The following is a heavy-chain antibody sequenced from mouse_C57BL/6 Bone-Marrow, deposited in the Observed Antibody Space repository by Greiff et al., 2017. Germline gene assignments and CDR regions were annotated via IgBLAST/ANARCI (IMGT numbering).Heavy chain of an antibody. CDR3: ARTEGTITTPHFDY. Sequence: VQLQQPGAELVKPGASVKLSCKASGYTFTSYWMHWVKPRPGRGLEWIGRIDPNSGGTKYNEKFKSKATLTVDKPSSTAYMQLSSLTSEDSAVYYCARTEGTITTPHFDYWGQGTTLTVSS. CDR2: IDPNSGGT. CDR1: GYTFTSYW. V-gene: IGHV1-72*01. J-gene: IGHJ2*01. D-gene: IGHD1-1*01.